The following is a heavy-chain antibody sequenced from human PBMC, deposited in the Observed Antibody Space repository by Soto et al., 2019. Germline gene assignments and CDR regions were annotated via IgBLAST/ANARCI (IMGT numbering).Heavy chain of an antibody. Sequence: EVQLVESGGGLVQPGRSLRLSCAASGFTFDDYAMHWVRQAPGKGLEWVSGINWNSDSIGYADSVKGRFTISRDNAKNSRYLQMNSLRAEDTALYYCAKDLGRLYFYWYFDLWGRATLVTVSS. CDR3: AKDLGRLYFYWYFDL. J-gene: IGHJ2*01. D-gene: IGHD2-2*02. CDR1: GFTFDDYA. CDR2: INWNSDSI. V-gene: IGHV3-9*01.